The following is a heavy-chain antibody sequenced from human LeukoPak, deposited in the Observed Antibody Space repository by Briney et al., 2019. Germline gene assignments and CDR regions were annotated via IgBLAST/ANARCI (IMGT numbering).Heavy chain of an antibody. CDR2: IWYDGSNK. D-gene: IGHD6-13*01. CDR3: ARDPAAAGTDRGFDY. J-gene: IGHJ4*02. CDR1: GFTFSSYG. Sequence: GGSLRLSCAASGFTFSSYGMHWVRQAPGKGLEWVAVIWYDGSNKYYADSVKGRFTISRDTSKNTLYLQMNSLRAEDTAVYYCARDPAAAGTDRGFDYWGQGTLVTVSS. V-gene: IGHV3-33*01.